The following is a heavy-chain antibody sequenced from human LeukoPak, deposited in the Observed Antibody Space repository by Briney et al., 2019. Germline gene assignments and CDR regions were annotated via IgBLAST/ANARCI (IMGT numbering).Heavy chain of an antibody. CDR3: ANGGQEYFQH. Sequence: GGSLRLSCAASGFTFSSYGMHWVRQAPGKGLEWVAVIWYDGINTNYADSVKGRFTISRDNSKNTLYLQMNSLRAEDTAVYYCANGGQEYFQHWGQGTLVTVSS. J-gene: IGHJ1*01. V-gene: IGHV3-33*06. CDR1: GFTFSSYG. CDR2: IWYDGINT. D-gene: IGHD3-16*01.